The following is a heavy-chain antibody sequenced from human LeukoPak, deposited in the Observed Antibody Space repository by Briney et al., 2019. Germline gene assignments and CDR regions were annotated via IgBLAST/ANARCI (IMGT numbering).Heavy chain of an antibody. Sequence: GGSLRLSCAASGFTFSNYWMSWVRQAPGKGLEWVADIKQDGTQKYYVESVEGRFTISRDNAKNSLYLQMNSLRVEDTAVYYCARDCGSDCSQAFDIWGQGTMVTVSS. CDR3: ARDCGSDCSQAFDI. CDR1: GFTFSNYW. D-gene: IGHD2-21*02. CDR2: IKQDGTQK. V-gene: IGHV3-7*05. J-gene: IGHJ3*02.